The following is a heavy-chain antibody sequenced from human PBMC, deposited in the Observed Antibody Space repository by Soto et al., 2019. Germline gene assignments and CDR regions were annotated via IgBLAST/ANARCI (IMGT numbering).Heavy chain of an antibody. J-gene: IGHJ3*01. D-gene: IGHD3-22*01. CDR3: ARGGLYYYDSSDWGALDF. Sequence: QVQLVESGGGVVQPGRSLRLSCTASGFTFSTYAMHWVRQAPGKGLEWVAVISYDGSNKYYADSVKGRFTISTDNSKNTLYLQMNSLRAEDTAVYYCARGGLYYYDSSDWGALDFWGQGTMVTVSS. V-gene: IGHV3-30-3*01. CDR2: ISYDGSNK. CDR1: GFTFSTYA.